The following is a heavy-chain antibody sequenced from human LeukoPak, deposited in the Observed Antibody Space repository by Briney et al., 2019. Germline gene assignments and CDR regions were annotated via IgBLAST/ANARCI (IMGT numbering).Heavy chain of an antibody. CDR3: AKDIGEAAAGTGLVIDY. CDR2: ISGSGGST. V-gene: IGHV3-23*01. CDR1: GFTFSSYA. J-gene: IGHJ4*02. Sequence: GASPTLSCAASGFTFSSYAMSWVRQAPGKGLEGVAAISGSGGSTYYADSVKGRFTISRANSKNTLYLHMNSLRPENPAVYYRAKDIGEAAAGTGLVIDYWGQGTLVTVSS. D-gene: IGHD6-13*01.